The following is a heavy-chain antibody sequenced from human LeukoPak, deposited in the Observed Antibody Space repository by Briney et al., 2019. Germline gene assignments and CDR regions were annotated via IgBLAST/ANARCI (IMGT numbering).Heavy chain of an antibody. J-gene: IGHJ5*02. V-gene: IGHV3-7*03. CDR3: ARGSGDYRFDRDWFDP. CDR1: GFTFSSFW. CDR2: IKQDGSDK. D-gene: IGHD4-17*01. Sequence: GGSLRLSCAASGFTFSSFWMSWVRRAPGKGLEWVANIKQDGSDKYYVDSVKGRFTISRDNAKNSLYLQMNSLRAEDTAVYYCARGSGDYRFDRDWFDPWGQGTLVTVSS.